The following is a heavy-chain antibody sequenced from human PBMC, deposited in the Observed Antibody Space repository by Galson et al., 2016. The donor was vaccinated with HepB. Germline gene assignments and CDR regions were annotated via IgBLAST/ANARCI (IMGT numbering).Heavy chain of an antibody. Sequence: SVKVSCKASGYTFIIYYIHWVRQAPGQGLEWMGIINPIAGTTTYEQRFQGRFTLTRDTSTSTVYMDLSSPTSEDTAVYYCTRERGSHGFDYWGQGTLVTVSS. CDR3: TRERGSHGFDY. J-gene: IGHJ4*02. D-gene: IGHD3-16*01. CDR2: INPIAGTT. V-gene: IGHV1-46*01. CDR1: GYTFIIYY.